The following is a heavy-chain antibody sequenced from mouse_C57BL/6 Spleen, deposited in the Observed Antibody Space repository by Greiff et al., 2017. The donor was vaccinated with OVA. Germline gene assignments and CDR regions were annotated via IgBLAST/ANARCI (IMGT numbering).Heavy chain of an antibody. Sequence: QVQLQQPGAELVKPGASVKLSCKASGYTFTSYWMHWVKQRPGRGLEWIGRIDPNSGGTKYNEKFKGKATLTSDTSSSTAYMQLSSLTSEDSAIYFCARSRGYYGSSYGFAYWGQGTLVTVSA. J-gene: IGHJ3*01. CDR2: IDPNSGGT. CDR3: ARSRGYYGSSYGFAY. CDR1: GYTFTSYW. D-gene: IGHD1-1*01. V-gene: IGHV1-62-3*01.